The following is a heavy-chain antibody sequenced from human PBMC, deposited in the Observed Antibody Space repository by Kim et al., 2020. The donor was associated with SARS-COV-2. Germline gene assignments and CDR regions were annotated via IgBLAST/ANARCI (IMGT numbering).Heavy chain of an antibody. D-gene: IGHD2-8*01. J-gene: IGHJ6*03. V-gene: IGHV4-59*08. CDR3: GRNGVYLDV. CDR2: IHSTGTT. Sequence: SETLSLTCTVSGASINNNYWPWIRQSPEKGLEWIGYIHSTGTTEYNPSLEGRVTLSIDTSRNQFSLTLRSVTAADTAMYFCGRNGVYLDVWGKGTTVTVSS. CDR1: GASINNNY.